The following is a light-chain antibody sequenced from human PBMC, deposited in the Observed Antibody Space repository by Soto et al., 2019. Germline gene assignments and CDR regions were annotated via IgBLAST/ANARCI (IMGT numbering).Light chain of an antibody. V-gene: IGLV2-14*01. Sequence: QSALTQPASVSGSPGQSITISCTGTSSDVGGYNYVSWYQQHPGKAPKLMIYEVSNRPSGVSNRFSGSKSGNTASLNISGLQAEDEADYYSSSSTSSSTEVFGTGTKLTVL. CDR2: EVS. CDR3: SSSTSSSTEV. CDR1: SSDVGGYNY. J-gene: IGLJ1*01.